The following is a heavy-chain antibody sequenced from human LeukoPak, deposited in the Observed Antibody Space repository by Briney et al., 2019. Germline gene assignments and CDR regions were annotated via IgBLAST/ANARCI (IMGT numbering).Heavy chain of an antibody. D-gene: IGHD3-10*01. CDR3: ARGRGEGRGISMIRGVRAPSYNWFDP. V-gene: IGHV4-59*01. CDR2: IYYSGST. Sequence: MPSETLSLTCTVSGGSISSYYWSWIRQPPGKGLEWIGYIYYSGSTNYNPSLKSRVTISVDTSKNQFSLKLSSVTAVDMAVYYCARGRGEGRGISMIRGVRAPSYNWFDPWGHGTLVTVSS. CDR1: GGSISSYY. J-gene: IGHJ5*02.